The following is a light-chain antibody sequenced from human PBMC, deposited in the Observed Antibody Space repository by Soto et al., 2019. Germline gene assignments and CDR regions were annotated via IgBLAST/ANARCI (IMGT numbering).Light chain of an antibody. V-gene: IGKV1-39*01. CDR2: LAS. J-gene: IGKJ2*01. CDR1: ERIKSY. Sequence: DIQLTQSPSSLSASVGDRVTITCRASERIKSYLNWYKQKPGKAPKLMIYLASSLQTGVPSRFGGSRSGTDFTLTISSLQPEDFATYYCQQSYTMPYTFGQGTKLEI. CDR3: QQSYTMPYT.